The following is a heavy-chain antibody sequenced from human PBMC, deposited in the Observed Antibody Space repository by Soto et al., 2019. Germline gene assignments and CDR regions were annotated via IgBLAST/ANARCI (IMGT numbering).Heavy chain of an antibody. CDR2: ISYDGSNK. J-gene: IGHJ4*02. CDR1: GFTFSNYV. D-gene: IGHD3-3*02. Sequence: QPGGSLRLSCGASGFTFSNYVMHWLRQAPGKGLEWVAVISYDGSNKYYADSVKGRFTISRDNSKNTLYLQMNSLRAEDTAVYYCARHFWVGSGWPFFDYWGQGTLVTVSS. V-gene: IGHV3-30-3*01. CDR3: ARHFWVGSGWPFFDY.